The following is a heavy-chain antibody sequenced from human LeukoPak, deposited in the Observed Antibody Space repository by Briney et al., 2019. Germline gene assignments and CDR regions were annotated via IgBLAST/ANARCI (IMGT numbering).Heavy chain of an antibody. Sequence: GGSLRLSCAASGFTFSSYAMSWVRQAPGKGLEWVSSIRSGGNTYYADSVKGRFTISRDNAKNSLYLQLNSLRDEDTAVYYCARGRGQWLVYLDHWGQGTLVTVSS. CDR1: GFTFSSYA. D-gene: IGHD6-19*01. CDR2: IRSGGNT. J-gene: IGHJ4*02. CDR3: ARGRGQWLVYLDH. V-gene: IGHV3-23*01.